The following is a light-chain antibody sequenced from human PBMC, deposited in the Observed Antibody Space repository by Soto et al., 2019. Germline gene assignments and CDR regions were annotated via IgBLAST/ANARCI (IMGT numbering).Light chain of an antibody. Sequence: QSALTQPRSVSGSPGQSVTISCTGTSSDVGGYNYVSWYQQHPGKAPTLMISDVSKRPSGVPDRFSGSKSGNTASLTISGLQAEDEADYYCCSYAGSYPYVFGSGTKVTVL. J-gene: IGLJ1*01. V-gene: IGLV2-11*01. CDR2: DVS. CDR3: CSYAGSYPYV. CDR1: SSDVGGYNY.